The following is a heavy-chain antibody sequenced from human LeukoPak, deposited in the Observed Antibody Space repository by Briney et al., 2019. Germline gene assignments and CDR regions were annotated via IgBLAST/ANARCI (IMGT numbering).Heavy chain of an antibody. CDR1: GFTFSNYW. V-gene: IGHV3-7*01. CDR2: IKQDGSEK. J-gene: IGHJ4*02. Sequence: GGSLRLSSAASGFTFSNYWMTWVRQAPGKGLEWVANIKQDGSEKHYVDSVKGRFTISRDNAKNSVYLQMNSLRADDAAVYYCARDRQIAYWGQGTLVTVSS. CDR3: ARDRQIAY.